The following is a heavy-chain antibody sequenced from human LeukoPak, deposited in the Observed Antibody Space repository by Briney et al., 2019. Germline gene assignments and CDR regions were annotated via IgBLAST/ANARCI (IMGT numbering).Heavy chain of an antibody. J-gene: IGHJ3*01. CDR3: AKDIQLST. Sequence: HPGGSLRLSCAASGFTFSVAAMTWVRQAPGKGLEWVSLIGASGESTYYADSVKGRFTISGDNSKNTLSLQMNSLRVEDTAMYFCAKDIQLSTWGLGTMVTVSS. CDR2: IGASGEST. D-gene: IGHD5-24*01. V-gene: IGHV3-23*01. CDR1: GFTFSVAA.